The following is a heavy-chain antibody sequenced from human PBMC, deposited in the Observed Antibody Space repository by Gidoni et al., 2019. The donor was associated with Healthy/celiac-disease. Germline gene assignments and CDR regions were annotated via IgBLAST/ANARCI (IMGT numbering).Heavy chain of an antibody. Sequence: QVQLQQWGAGLLKPSETLSLTCAVYGGSFSGYYWSWIRQPPGKGLEWIGEINHSGSTNYNPSLKSRVTISGDTSKNQFSLKLSPVTAADTAVYYCARGRPQQLRGYFQHWGQGTLVTVSS. CDR2: INHSGST. CDR3: ARGRPQQLRGYFQH. D-gene: IGHD6-13*01. V-gene: IGHV4-34*01. CDR1: GGSFSGYY. J-gene: IGHJ1*01.